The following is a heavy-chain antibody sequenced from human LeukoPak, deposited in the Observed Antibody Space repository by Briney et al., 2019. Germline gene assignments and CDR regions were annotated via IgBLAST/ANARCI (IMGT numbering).Heavy chain of an antibody. CDR3: AREVLIVVEPAANTVDY. CDR2: IDKSGTYI. CDR1: GFTFRDYT. V-gene: IGHV3-21*01. D-gene: IGHD2-15*01. Sequence: GGSLRLSCAASGFTFRDYTMNWVRQAPGKGLEWVSAIDKSGTYIKYADSVKGRFTVSRDNAKNSVFLQMDSLRVEDTAVYFCAREVLIVVEPAANTVDYWGQGTRVTVSS. J-gene: IGHJ4*02.